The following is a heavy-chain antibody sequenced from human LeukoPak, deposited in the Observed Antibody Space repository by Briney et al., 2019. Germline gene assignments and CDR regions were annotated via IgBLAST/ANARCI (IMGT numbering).Heavy chain of an antibody. CDR1: GGSISSGGYY. CDR3: AEERGEEYSSGWYKTNFFYN. D-gene: IGHD6-19*01. J-gene: IGHJ4*02. V-gene: IGHV4-31*03. CDR2: IYYSGST. Sequence: PSETLSLTCTVSGGSISSGGYYWSWIRQHPGKGLEWIGYIYYSGSTYYNPSLKSRVTISVDTSKNQISLQLTSVTGADTAVYYCAEERGEEYSSGWYKTNFFYNWGQGIRVTVSS.